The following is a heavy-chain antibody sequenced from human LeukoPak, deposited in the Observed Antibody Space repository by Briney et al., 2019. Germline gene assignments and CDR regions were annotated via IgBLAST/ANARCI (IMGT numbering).Heavy chain of an antibody. V-gene: IGHV4-34*01. CDR2: INHSGST. CDR3: ASQTSAWYASP. D-gene: IGHD6-19*01. Sequence: SETLSLTCAVYGGSFSGYYWGWIRQPPGKGLEWIGEINHSGSTNYNPSLKSRVTVFIDTSKNQFSLKLSSVTASDTAIYYCASQTSAWYASPWGQGTLVSVSS. J-gene: IGHJ5*02. CDR1: GGSFSGYY.